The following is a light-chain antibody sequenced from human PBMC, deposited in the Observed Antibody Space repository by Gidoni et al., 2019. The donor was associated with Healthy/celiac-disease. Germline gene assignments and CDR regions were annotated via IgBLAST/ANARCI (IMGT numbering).Light chain of an antibody. J-gene: IGKJ4*01. CDR1: QSVSSS. V-gene: IGKV3-11*01. Sequence: EIVLTQSPANLTLSPGERATLSCRASQSVSSSLAWYQQKPGQAPRLLIYDASNRATGIPARFSGSGSGTDFTLTISSLDPEDFSVYYCQQRSNWLTFGGGTKVEIK. CDR2: DAS. CDR3: QQRSNWLT.